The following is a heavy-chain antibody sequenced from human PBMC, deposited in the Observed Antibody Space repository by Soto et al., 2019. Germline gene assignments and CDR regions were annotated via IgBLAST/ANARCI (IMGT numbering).Heavy chain of an antibody. CDR1: GFTFSSYS. Sequence: EVQLVESGGGLVQPGGSLRLSCAASGFTFSSYSMNWVRQAPGKGLEWVSYISSSSSTIYYADSVKGRFTISRDNAKNTVFLQMTKLRAEDTALYYCTTARHCSSDACPAAEWGQGTLITVSS. J-gene: IGHJ4*02. V-gene: IGHV3-48*01. D-gene: IGHD2-2*01. CDR3: TTARHCSSDACPAAE. CDR2: ISSSSSTI.